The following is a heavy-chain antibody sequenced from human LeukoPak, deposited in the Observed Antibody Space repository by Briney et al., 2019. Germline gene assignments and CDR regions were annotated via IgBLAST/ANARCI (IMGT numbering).Heavy chain of an antibody. CDR3: ARGAGYNYPYYFDY. V-gene: IGHV3-53*01. J-gene: IGHJ4*02. CDR1: GFTVSSNY. D-gene: IGHD5-24*01. CDR2: IYGGGNI. Sequence: GGSLRLSCAASGFTVSSNYMNWVRQAPGKGLEWVSVIYGGGNIYYADSVKGRFTISRDNSKNTLYLQMNSLRAEDTAVYYCARGAGYNYPYYFDYWGQGTQVTVSS.